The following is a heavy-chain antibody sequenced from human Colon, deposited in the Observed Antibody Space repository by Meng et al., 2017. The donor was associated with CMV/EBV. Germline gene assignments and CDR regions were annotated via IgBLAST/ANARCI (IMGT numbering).Heavy chain of an antibody. J-gene: IGHJ1*01. CDR1: GYSFTGYY. V-gene: IGHV1-2*02. CDR2: MDPTTGRT. CDR3: ASHSSYVWGSHH. D-gene: IGHD3-16*01. Sequence: VQLVQSGPEGKKPGASVKVSCKASGYSFTGYYIHWVRQAPGQGLEWMGWMDPTTGRTDYAQKFQGTVTMTRDTSISTAYLELSRLTSDDTAVYYCASHSSYVWGSHHWGQGTLVTVSS.